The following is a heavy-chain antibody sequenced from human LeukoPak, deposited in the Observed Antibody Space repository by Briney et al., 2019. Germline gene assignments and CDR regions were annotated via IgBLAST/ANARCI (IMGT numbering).Heavy chain of an antibody. V-gene: IGHV4-34*01. D-gene: IGHD5-12*01. J-gene: IGHJ4*02. CDR3: AREDVATMAFDY. CDR1: GGSFSGYY. CDR2: INHSGST. Sequence: SETLSLTCAVYGGSFSGYYWSWIRQPPGKGLEWIGEINHSGSTNYNPSLKSRVTISVDTSKNQFSLKLSSVTAADTAVYYCAREDVATMAFDYWGQGTLVSVSS.